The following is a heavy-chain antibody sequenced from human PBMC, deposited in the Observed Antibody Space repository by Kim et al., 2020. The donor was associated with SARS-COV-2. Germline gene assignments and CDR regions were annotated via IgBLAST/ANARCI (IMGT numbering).Heavy chain of an antibody. CDR3: ARVYYYGSGSPSDY. D-gene: IGHD3-10*01. CDR2: ISYDGSNK. CDR1: GFTFSSYA. Sequence: GGSLRLSCAASGFTFSSYAMHWVRQAPGKGLEWVAVISYDGSNKYYADSVKGRFTISRDNSKNTLYLQMNSLRAEDTAVYYCARVYYYGSGSPSDYWGQGTLVTVSS. J-gene: IGHJ4*02. V-gene: IGHV3-30*04.